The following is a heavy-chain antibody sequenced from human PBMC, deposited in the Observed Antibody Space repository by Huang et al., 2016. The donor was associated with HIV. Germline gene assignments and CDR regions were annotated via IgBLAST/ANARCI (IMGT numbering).Heavy chain of an antibody. V-gene: IGHV1-18*01. Sequence: QVQLVQSGAEVKKPGASVKVSCKASGYTFTNYAINWVRQAPGQSLEWMGWISGYNGKTNYAQKVQGRVTMTEDTATSTAYMELRRLISDDTAVYYCARERYYYDRSGYYTPVEYFHHWGQGTLVTVSS. D-gene: IGHD3-22*01. CDR1: GYTFTNYA. CDR3: ARERYYYDRSGYYTPVEYFHH. J-gene: IGHJ1*01. CDR2: ISGYNGKT.